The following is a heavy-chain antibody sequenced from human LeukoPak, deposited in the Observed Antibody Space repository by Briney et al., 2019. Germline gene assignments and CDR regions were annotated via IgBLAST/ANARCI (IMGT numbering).Heavy chain of an antibody. J-gene: IGHJ4*02. Sequence: ASVKVSCKASRYTFTSYDINWVRQATGQGLEWMGWMNTNSGNTGYAQKFQDRVTFTRDTSISTAYMELSTLRSGDTAVYYCARGRRGKEDGQWLTLNDYWGQGTLVTVSS. CDR1: RYTFTSYD. D-gene: IGHD4/OR15-4a*01. CDR3: ARGRRGKEDGQWLTLNDY. V-gene: IGHV1-8*03. CDR2: MNTNSGNT.